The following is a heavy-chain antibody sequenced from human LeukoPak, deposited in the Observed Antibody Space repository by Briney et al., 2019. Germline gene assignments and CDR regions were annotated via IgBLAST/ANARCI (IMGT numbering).Heavy chain of an antibody. CDR1: GYTFTSYY. Sequence: ASAKVSCKAPGYTFTSYYMHWVRQAPGQGLEWMGIINPSGGSTRYAEKFQGRVTMTRDTSTSTVYMELSSLRSEDTAVYYCARGLSTSPYYFDDWGQGTLVTVSS. V-gene: IGHV1-46*01. J-gene: IGHJ4*02. CDR2: INPSGGST. D-gene: IGHD3-16*01. CDR3: ARGLSTSPYYFDD.